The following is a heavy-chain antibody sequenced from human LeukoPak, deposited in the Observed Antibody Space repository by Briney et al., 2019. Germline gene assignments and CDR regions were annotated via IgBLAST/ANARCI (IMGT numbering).Heavy chain of an antibody. CDR3: AREFSVSGWYIY. CDR1: GFAVNNNF. Sequence: GESLRLSCAASGFAVNNNFMGWVRQPPGKGLEWVSGIYVDGTTYYANSVKGRFTISRHNSENTLSLQMNSLGPEDTAIYYCAREFSVSGWYIYWGQGTLVTVSS. J-gene: IGHJ4*02. D-gene: IGHD6-19*01. V-gene: IGHV3-53*04. CDR2: IYVDGTT.